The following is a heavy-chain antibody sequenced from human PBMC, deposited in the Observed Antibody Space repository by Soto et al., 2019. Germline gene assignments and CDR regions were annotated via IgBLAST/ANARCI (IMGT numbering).Heavy chain of an antibody. CDR2: IYYSGST. V-gene: IGHV4-31*03. Sequence: QVQLQESGPGLVKPSQTLSLTCTVSGGSISSGGYYWSWIRQHPGKGLEWIGYIYYSGSTYYNPSLKGRVTISVDTSKNQFSLKLSSVTAADTAVYYCARRWLPNCRGGSCYSEWSPFAYWGQGTLVTVSS. CDR3: ARRWLPNCRGGSCYSEWSPFAY. J-gene: IGHJ4*02. D-gene: IGHD2-15*01. CDR1: GGSISSGGYY.